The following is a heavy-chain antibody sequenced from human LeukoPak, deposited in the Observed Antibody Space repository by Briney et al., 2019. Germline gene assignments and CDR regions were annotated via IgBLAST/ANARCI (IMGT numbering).Heavy chain of an antibody. CDR1: GFTFDDYA. J-gene: IGHJ6*03. CDR2: ISWDGGRT. D-gene: IGHD3-16*01. Sequence: GGSLRLSCAASGFTFDDYAMHWVRQAPGKGLEWVSLISWDGGRTYYADSVKGRFTISRDNSKNSLYLQMNSLRAEDTALYYCTKDMGGRTRAGDYFYMDVWGKGTTVTVSS. CDR3: TKDMGGRTRAGDYFYMDV. V-gene: IGHV3-43D*03.